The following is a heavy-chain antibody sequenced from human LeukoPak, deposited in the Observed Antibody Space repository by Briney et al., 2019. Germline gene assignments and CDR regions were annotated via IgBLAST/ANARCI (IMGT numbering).Heavy chain of an antibody. CDR3: ARHKYCSGGSCYPIYSYGYGFDY. Sequence: KPSETLSLTCAVYGGSFSGYYWSWIRQPPGKGLEWIGEINHSGSTNYNPSLKSRVTISVDTSKNQFSLKLSSVTAADTAVYYCARHKYCSGGSCYPIYSYGYGFDYWGQGTLVTVSS. J-gene: IGHJ4*02. CDR1: GGSFSGYY. V-gene: IGHV4-34*01. CDR2: INHSGST. D-gene: IGHD2-15*01.